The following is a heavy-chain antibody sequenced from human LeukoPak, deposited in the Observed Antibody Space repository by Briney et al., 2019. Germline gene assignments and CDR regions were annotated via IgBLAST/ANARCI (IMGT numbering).Heavy chain of an antibody. CDR1: GYTFTTYG. V-gene: IGHV1-18*01. CDR3: ARDLSTYYDYVWGSYLDDYFDY. D-gene: IGHD3-16*02. J-gene: IGHJ4*02. CDR2: ISTYDDNI. Sequence: GASVKVSCKASGYTFTTYGLSWVRQAPGQGLEWLGWISTYDDNIKYAQSLQGRLTLTIDTSTSTAYMELRSLRSDDTAVYYCARDLSTYYDYVWGSYLDDYFDYWGQGTLVTVSS.